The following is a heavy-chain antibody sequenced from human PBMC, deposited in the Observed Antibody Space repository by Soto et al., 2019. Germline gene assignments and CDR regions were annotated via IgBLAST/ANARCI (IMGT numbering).Heavy chain of an antibody. CDR2: IIPIFGTA. J-gene: IGHJ6*02. V-gene: IGHV1-69*13. CDR3: ARGRRIAAAGIYYYYYGMDV. Sequence: ASVKVSCKASGGTFSSYAISWVRQAPGQGLEWMGGIIPIFGTANYAQKFQGRVTITADESTSTAYMELSSLRSEDTAVYYCARGRRIAAAGIYYYYYGMDVWGQGATVTVS. D-gene: IGHD6-13*01. CDR1: GGTFSSYA.